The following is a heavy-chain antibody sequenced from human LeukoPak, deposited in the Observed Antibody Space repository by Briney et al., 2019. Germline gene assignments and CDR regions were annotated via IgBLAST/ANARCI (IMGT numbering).Heavy chain of an antibody. Sequence: SETLSLTCTVSGGSISSYYWSWIRQPPGKGLEWIGYIYYSGSTNYNPSLKSRVTISVDTSKNQFSLKLSSVTAADTAMYYCARCSSSRGYSDYWGQGTLVTVSS. V-gene: IGHV4-59*08. J-gene: IGHJ4*02. D-gene: IGHD3-22*01. CDR3: ARCSSSRGYSDY. CDR2: IYYSGST. CDR1: GGSISSYY.